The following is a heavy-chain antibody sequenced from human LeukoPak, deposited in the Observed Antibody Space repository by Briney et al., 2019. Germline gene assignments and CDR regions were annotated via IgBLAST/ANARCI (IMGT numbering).Heavy chain of an antibody. CDR3: AKGRVSGYDSAFGY. J-gene: IGHJ4*02. Sequence: PGGSLRLSCASSGFTFSSYGMSWVRQAPGKGLEWVSGISSSVDSTYYADSVKGRFTISRDNSKNTLYLQMNSLRAEDTAVYYCAKGRVSGYDSAFGYWGQGTLATVSS. CDR1: GFTFSSYG. V-gene: IGHV3-23*01. D-gene: IGHD5-12*01. CDR2: ISSSVDST.